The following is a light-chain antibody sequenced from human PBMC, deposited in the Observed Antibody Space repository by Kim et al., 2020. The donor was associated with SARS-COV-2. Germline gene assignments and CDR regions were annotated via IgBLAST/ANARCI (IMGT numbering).Light chain of an antibody. V-gene: IGLV4-69*01. Sequence: ASVKLTCTLSSRHSGYAIAWHQQQPEKGPRYLMKVNSDGSFSKGDGIPDRFSGSSSGAERYLSISSLQSEDEADYYCQTWGTDIHMFGGGTQLTVL. J-gene: IGLJ3*02. CDR1: SRHSGYA. CDR3: QTWGTDIHM. CDR2: VNSDGSF.